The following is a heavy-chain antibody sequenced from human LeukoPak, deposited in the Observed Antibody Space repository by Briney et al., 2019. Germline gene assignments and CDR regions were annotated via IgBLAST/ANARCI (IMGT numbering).Heavy chain of an antibody. V-gene: IGHV3-30*18. CDR3: AKGIYSGRDYFDY. CDR2: ISYNGSNK. Sequence: GGSLRLSCAASGFTFSSYGMHWVRQAPGKGLEWVAVISYNGSNKYYADSVKGRFTISRDNSKNTLYLQMNSLRAEDTAVYYCAKGIYSGRDYFDYWGQGTLVTVSS. CDR1: GFTFSSYG. D-gene: IGHD1-26*01. J-gene: IGHJ4*02.